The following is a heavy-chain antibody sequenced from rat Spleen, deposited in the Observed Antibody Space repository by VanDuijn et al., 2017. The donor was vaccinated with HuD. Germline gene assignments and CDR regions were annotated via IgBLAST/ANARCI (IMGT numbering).Heavy chain of an antibody. Sequence: EVKLVESGGGLVQPGRSLKLSCAASGFNFNDYWMAWVRQAPTKGLEWVAYISTGGGSTYYRDSVKGRFTISRDNARGTLYLQMDSLRSEDTATYYCARVGTRVSRFAYWGQGVMVTVSS. CDR1: GFNFNDYW. CDR3: ARVGTRVSRFAY. D-gene: IGHD1-4*01. CDR2: ISTGGGST. J-gene: IGHJ2*01. V-gene: IGHV5-25*01.